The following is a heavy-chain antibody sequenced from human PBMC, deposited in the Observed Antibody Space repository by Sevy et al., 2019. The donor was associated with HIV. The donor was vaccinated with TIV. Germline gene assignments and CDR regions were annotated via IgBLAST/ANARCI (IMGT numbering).Heavy chain of an antibody. CDR3: AITKDYYDSSGYPFDY. CDR2: FDPEDGET. V-gene: IGHV1-24*01. Sequence: ASVKVSCKVSGYTLIQLSMHWVRQVPGKGLEWMGSFDPEDGETIHAQKFQGRVTMTEDTSTDTAYMELSSLKSEETAIFYCAITKDYYDSSGYPFDYWGQGTLVTVSS. D-gene: IGHD3-22*01. CDR1: GYTLIQLS. J-gene: IGHJ4*02.